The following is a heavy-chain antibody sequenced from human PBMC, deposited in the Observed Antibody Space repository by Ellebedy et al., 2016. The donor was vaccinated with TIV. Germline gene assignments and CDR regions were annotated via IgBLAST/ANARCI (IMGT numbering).Heavy chain of an antibody. Sequence: PGGSLRLSCAASGFTFDDYAMHWVRQAPGKGLEWVSGISWNSGRIGYADSVKGRFTISRDNAKNSLYLQMESLRDEDTAWYYCVKDKVGYCSGGSCYGTYFECWGQGTLVTVSS. V-gene: IGHV3-9*01. CDR2: ISWNSGRI. CDR3: VKDKVGYCSGGSCYGTYFEC. J-gene: IGHJ4*02. CDR1: GFTFDDYA. D-gene: IGHD2-15*01.